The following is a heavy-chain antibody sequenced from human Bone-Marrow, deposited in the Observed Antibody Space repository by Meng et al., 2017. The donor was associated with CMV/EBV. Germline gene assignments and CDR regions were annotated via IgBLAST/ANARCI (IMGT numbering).Heavy chain of an antibody. V-gene: IGHV3-21*01. J-gene: IGHJ6*02. CDR2: ISSSSSYI. CDR3: ARDVSPRSSAYFAIYYFYALDV. CDR1: GFTFSSYS. Sequence: GESLKISCAASGFTFSSYSMNWVHQAPGKGLEWVSSISSSSSYIYYADSVKGRFTISRDNAQSSLYLQMNSLRAEDTALYYCARDVSPRSSAYFAIYYFYALDVWGQGTTVTVSS. D-gene: IGHD2-21*01.